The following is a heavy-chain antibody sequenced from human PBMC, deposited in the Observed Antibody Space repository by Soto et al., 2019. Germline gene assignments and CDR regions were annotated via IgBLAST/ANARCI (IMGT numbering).Heavy chain of an antibody. Sequence: SDTLSLTCTVSGGSISSSSYYWGWIRQPPGKGLEWIGSIYYSGSTYYNPSLKSRVTISVDTSKNQFSLKLSSVTAADTAVYYCASPKGLTGSGGMDVWGQGTTFIVSS. V-gene: IGHV4-39*01. D-gene: IGHD1-20*01. CDR1: GGSISSSSYY. CDR3: ASPKGLTGSGGMDV. CDR2: IYYSGST. J-gene: IGHJ6*02.